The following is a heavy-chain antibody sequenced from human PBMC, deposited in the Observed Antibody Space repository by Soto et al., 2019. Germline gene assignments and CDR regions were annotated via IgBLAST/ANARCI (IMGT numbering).Heavy chain of an antibody. Sequence: SEILSLTCAVYGGSFSGYYWSWIRQPPGKGLEWIGEINHSGSTNYNPSLKSRVTISVDTSKNQFSLKLSSVTAADTAVYYCARGRYCSGGSCYANDAFDIWGQGTMVTVSS. CDR3: ARGRYCSGGSCYANDAFDI. V-gene: IGHV4-34*01. CDR1: GGSFSGYY. D-gene: IGHD2-15*01. CDR2: INHSGST. J-gene: IGHJ3*02.